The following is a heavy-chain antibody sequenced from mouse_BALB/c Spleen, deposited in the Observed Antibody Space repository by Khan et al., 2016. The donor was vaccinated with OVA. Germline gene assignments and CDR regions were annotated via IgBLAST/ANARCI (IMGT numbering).Heavy chain of an antibody. J-gene: IGHJ4*01. CDR2: INTYTGEP. CDR1: GYTFTNNG. V-gene: IGHV9-1*02. Sequence: QIQLVQSGPELKKPGETVKISCKASGYTFTNNGMNWVKQAPGKGLKWMGWINTYTGEPTYAADFKGRFAFSLETSASTAYLQINNLRHEDKTAYIGEKVGYSGTMVYGSHGTSVTVSS. D-gene: IGHD2-3*01. CDR3: EKVGYSGTMVY.